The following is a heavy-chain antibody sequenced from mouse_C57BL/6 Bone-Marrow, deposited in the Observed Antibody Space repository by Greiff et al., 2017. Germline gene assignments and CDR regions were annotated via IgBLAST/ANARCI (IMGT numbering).Heavy chain of an antibody. J-gene: IGHJ4*01. D-gene: IGHD3-3*01. V-gene: IGHV5-6*01. CDR2: ISSGGSYT. CDR1: GFTFSSYG. CDR3: ARLAGYYTMDY. Sequence: EVQLVESGGDLVKPGGSLKLSCAASGFTFSSYGMSWVRQTPDKRLEWVATISSGGSYTYYPDSVKGRFTISRDNAKNTLYLQMSSLTSEDTAMYYCARLAGYYTMDYWGQGTSVTVSS.